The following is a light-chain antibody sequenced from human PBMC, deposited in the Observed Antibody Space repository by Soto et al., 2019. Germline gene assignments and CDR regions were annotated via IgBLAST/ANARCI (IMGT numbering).Light chain of an antibody. CDR3: QQYGSLIT. Sequence: EMVLTQSPATLSLSTGERASVSCRASQSVISSYLAWYQQKPGQAPRLVIYGAFSRATGIPDRFSGSGSGTDFTLTISRLEPEDFAVYYCQQYGSLITFGQGTRLENK. CDR2: GAF. CDR1: QSVISSY. J-gene: IGKJ5*01. V-gene: IGKV3-20*01.